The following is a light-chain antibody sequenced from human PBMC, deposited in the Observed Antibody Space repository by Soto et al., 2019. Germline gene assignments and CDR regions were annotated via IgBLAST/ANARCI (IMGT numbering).Light chain of an antibody. Sequence: EIEVTQTTSSLSASVGDTVTITCLASQTVSRYLNWYQQKSGTAPKLLIYAASTLHTGVPSRFSGRGSGTDFTLTINNLQREDFADYFCQQTYSNLWTFGQGSKVDI. J-gene: IGKJ1*01. CDR2: AAS. CDR3: QQTYSNLWT. V-gene: IGKV1-39*01. CDR1: QTVSRY.